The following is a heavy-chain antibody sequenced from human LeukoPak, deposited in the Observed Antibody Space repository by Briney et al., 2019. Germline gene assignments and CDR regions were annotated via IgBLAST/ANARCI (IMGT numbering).Heavy chain of an antibody. CDR1: GYTLTELS. Sequence: ASVKVSCKVSGYTLTELSMHWVRQAHGKGLEWMGGFDPEDGETIYAQKFQGRVTMTEATSTATAYMELSSLRSEDTAVYYCATIPHYYDSNHWGQGTLVTVSS. CDR2: FDPEDGET. CDR3: ATIPHYYDSNH. J-gene: IGHJ4*02. D-gene: IGHD3-22*01. V-gene: IGHV1-24*01.